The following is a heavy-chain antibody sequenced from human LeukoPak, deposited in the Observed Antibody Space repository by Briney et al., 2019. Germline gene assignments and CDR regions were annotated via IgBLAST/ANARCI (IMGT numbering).Heavy chain of an antibody. J-gene: IGHJ6*02. V-gene: IGHV3-33*01. CDR2: IWYDGSNK. D-gene: IGHD2-8*01. CDR1: GFTFSSYG. Sequence: GGSLRLSCAAAGFTFSSYGMGWVRQAAGKGREWVGVIWYDGSNKYYAECGKGRFTIPRANSKNTLYLQMNRLTADHTAVYSCARAVLAPLTYYYGMDVWGQGTTVTVSS. CDR3: ARAVLAPLTYYYGMDV.